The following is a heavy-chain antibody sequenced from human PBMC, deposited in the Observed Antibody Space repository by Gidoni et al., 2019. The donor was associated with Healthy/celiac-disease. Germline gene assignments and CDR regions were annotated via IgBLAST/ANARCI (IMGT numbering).Heavy chain of an antibody. CDR1: GFTFSSYA. J-gene: IGHJ3*02. D-gene: IGHD2-15*01. CDR2: ISGSGGST. V-gene: IGHV3-23*01. CDR3: AKEEGGHDAFDI. Sequence: EVQLLESGGGLVQPGGSLRLSCAASGFTFSSYAMRWVRQAPGKGLEWVAAISGSGGSTYYADSVKGRFTISRDNSKNTLYLQMNSLRAEDTAVYYCAKEEGGHDAFDIWGQGTMVTVSS.